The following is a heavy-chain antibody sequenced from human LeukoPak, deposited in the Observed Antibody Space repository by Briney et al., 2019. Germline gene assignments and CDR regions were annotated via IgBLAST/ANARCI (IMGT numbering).Heavy chain of an antibody. Sequence: PGGSLRLSCAASGFTFSNYEMNWVRQAPGKGLEWVSYISSTSNMIYYAESVRGRFTISRDSAENSLYLQMNSLRAEDTAVYYCATASGSWYRYYFDCWGQGTLVTVSS. CDR1: GFTFSNYE. J-gene: IGHJ4*02. CDR2: ISSTSNMI. V-gene: IGHV3-48*03. CDR3: ATASGSWYRYYFDC. D-gene: IGHD6-13*01.